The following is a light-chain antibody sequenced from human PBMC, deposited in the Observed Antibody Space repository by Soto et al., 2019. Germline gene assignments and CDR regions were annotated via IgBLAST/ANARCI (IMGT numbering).Light chain of an antibody. CDR2: GNS. CDR1: SSNIGAGYD. V-gene: IGLV1-40*01. Sequence: QSVMTQPPSVSGAPGQRVTISCTGGSSNIGAGYDVHWYQQLPGTAPKLLIYGNSNRPSGVPDRFSGSKSGTSASLAITGLQAEDEDYYYCQSYDSSLSGSVFGGGTKLTVL. J-gene: IGLJ3*02. CDR3: QSYDSSLSGSV.